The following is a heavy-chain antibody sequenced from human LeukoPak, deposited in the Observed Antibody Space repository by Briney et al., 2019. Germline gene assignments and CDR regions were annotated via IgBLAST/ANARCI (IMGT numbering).Heavy chain of an antibody. CDR2: IYSDNT. D-gene: IGHD4/OR15-4a*01. V-gene: IGHV3-53*01. Sequence: GGSLRLSCTVSGFTVSSNSMSWVRQAPGMGLEWVSFIYSDNTHYSDSVKGRFTISRDNSKNTLYLQMNSLRAEDTAVYYCARRAGAYSHPYDYWGQGTLVTVSS. J-gene: IGHJ4*02. CDR3: ARRAGAYSHPYDY. CDR1: GFTVSSNS.